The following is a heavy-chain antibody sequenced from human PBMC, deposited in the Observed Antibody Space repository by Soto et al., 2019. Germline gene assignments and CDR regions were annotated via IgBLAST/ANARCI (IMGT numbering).Heavy chain of an antibody. CDR2: INPKFGDT. J-gene: IGHJ6*02. Sequence: QVQLVQSGAEMKEPGDSVRVSCEASGYTFTSYYIHWVRQAPGQGLEWMGWINPKFGDTTYAQDFQGKVPMTKEMANNKIYMELSRLTPDDKAIYYCARNMDYYYGPGSGNGHGFWGQGTTVTVFS. V-gene: IGHV1-2*02. D-gene: IGHD3-10*01. CDR1: GYTFTSYY. CDR3: ARNMDYYYGPGSGNGHGF.